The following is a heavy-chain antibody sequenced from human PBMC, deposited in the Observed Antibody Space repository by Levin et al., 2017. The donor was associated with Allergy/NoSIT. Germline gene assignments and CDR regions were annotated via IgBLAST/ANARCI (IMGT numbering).Heavy chain of an antibody. D-gene: IGHD4-11*01. CDR2: IYYSGTT. J-gene: IGHJ4*02. CDR3: MRHFAASSNWDFDY. Sequence: PSETLSLTCTVSGGSIGSSSYYWGWIRQPPGKGLEWIASIYYSGTTYYNPSLKSRVTISVDTSKNQFSLKLTSVTAADTAVYYCMRHFAASSNWDFDYWGQGTLVTVSS. V-gene: IGHV4-39*01. CDR1: GGSIGSSSYY.